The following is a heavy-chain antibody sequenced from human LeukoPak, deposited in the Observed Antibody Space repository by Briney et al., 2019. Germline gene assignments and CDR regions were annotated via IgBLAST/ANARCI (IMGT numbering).Heavy chain of an antibody. CDR1: GFIFEDYA. CDR3: ARVGYSHGYGWDGGYYYYYMDV. D-gene: IGHD5-18*01. CDR2: ITSNSGYV. J-gene: IGHJ6*03. Sequence: PGRSLRLSCTVSGFIFEDYAMHWVRQVPGKGLEWVSSITSNSGYVAYADSVKGRFSISRDNAKNSLYLQMNSLRAEDTAVYYCARVGYSHGYGWDGGYYYYYMDVWGKGTTVTVSS. V-gene: IGHV3-9*01.